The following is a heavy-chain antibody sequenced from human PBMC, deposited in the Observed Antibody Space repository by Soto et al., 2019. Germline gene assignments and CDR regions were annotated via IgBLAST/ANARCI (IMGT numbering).Heavy chain of an antibody. CDR2: ITISGNYI. J-gene: IGHJ5*02. CDR1: GFAFQTYT. CDR3: AKVGVLRTNFRWFDL. Sequence: GGSLRLSCAASGFAFQTYTMEWLRQPPGKGLEWVSSITISGNYIYYADSVKGRFTISRDNGRNSVYLQRNSLRAEDTAVYYCAKVGVLRTNFRWFDLWGQGTLVTVS. V-gene: IGHV3-21*01. D-gene: IGHD2-8*01.